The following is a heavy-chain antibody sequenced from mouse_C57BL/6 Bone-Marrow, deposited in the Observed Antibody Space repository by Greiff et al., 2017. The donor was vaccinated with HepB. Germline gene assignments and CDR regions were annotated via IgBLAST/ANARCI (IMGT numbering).Heavy chain of an antibody. V-gene: IGHV5-12*01. J-gene: IGHJ1*03. D-gene: IGHD1-1*01. Sequence: EVHLVESGGGLVQPGGSLKLSCAASGFTFSDYYMYWVRQTPEKRLEWVAYISNGGGSTYYPDTVKGRFTISRDNAKNTLYLQMSRLKSEDTAMYYCASLMTTVVATSGYFDVWGTGTTVTVSS. CDR2: ISNGGGST. CDR3: ASLMTTVVATSGYFDV. CDR1: GFTFSDYY.